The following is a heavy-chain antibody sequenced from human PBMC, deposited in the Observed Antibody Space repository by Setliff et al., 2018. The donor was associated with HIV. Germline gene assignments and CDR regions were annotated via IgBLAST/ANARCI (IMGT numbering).Heavy chain of an antibody. CDR3: ASLTRGYSGYDSARAFDY. J-gene: IGHJ4*02. CDR2: IYHSGST. Sequence: SETLSLTCAVSGGSISSSNWWSWVRQPPGKGLEWIGEIYHSGSTNYNPSLKSRVTISVDKSKNQFSLKLSSVTAADTAVYYCASLTRGYSGYDSARAFDYWGQGTLVTV. D-gene: IGHD5-12*01. CDR1: GGSISSSNW. V-gene: IGHV4-4*02.